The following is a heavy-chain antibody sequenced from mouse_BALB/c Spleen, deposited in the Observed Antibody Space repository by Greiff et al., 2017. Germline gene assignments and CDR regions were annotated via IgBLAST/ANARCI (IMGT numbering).Heavy chain of an antibody. CDR2: IDPANGNT. D-gene: IGHD2-12*01. Sequence: EVKLQESGAELVKPGASVKLSCTASGFNIKDTYMHWVKQRPEQGLEWIGRIDPANGNTKYDPKFQGKATITADTSSNTAYLQLSSLTSEDTAVYYCAREGDYSPWFAYWGQGTLVTVSA. CDR3: AREGDYSPWFAY. V-gene: IGHV14-3*02. CDR1: GFNIKDTY. J-gene: IGHJ3*01.